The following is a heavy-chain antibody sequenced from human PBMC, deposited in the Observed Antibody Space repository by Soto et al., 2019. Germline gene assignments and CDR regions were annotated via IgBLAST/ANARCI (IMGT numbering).Heavy chain of an antibody. D-gene: IGHD4-17*01. CDR3: ARDLRGHYGP. Sequence: GSLRLSCEGSGFNFRNFNMIWVRQAPGKGLEWVSSVSGSSPYIYYADSVKGRFTVSRDNANNLVFLQMNGLRPEDTAMYYGARDLRGHYGPWGQGTMVTVSS. CDR2: VSGSSPYI. V-gene: IGHV3-21*06. CDR1: GFNFRNFN. J-gene: IGHJ3*01.